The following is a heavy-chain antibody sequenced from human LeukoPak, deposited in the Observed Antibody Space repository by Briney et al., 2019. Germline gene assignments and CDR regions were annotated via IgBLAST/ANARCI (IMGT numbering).Heavy chain of an antibody. V-gene: IGHV4-59*08. Sequence: SETLSLTCTVSGVSISSYYWSWIRQPPGQGLEWIAYIHYSGSTNYNPSPKRRVTISVDTSNNQLSLKLSSVTAADTAVYYCARGTTVTTFQAGTYYYYYIDVWGKGTTVAVSS. CDR1: GVSISSYY. J-gene: IGHJ6*03. D-gene: IGHD4-17*01. CDR3: ARGTTVTTFQAGTYYYYYIDV. CDR2: IHYSGST.